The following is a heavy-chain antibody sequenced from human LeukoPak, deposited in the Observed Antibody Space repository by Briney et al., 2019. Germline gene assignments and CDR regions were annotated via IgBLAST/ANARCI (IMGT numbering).Heavy chain of an antibody. J-gene: IGHJ5*02. CDR3: ARVMTLWFGELVYQWFDP. Sequence: PSETLSLTCTVSGDSISSGVYYWSWVRQPPGKGLEWIGYIYYSGSTYYNPSLKSRITISVDTSKNQFSLKLSSVTAADTAVYYCARVMTLWFGELVYQWFDPWGQGTLVTVSS. CDR2: IYYSGST. V-gene: IGHV4-30-4*01. CDR1: GDSISSGVYY. D-gene: IGHD3-10*01.